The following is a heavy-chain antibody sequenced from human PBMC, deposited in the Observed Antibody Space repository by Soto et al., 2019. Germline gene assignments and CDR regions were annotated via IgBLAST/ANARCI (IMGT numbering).Heavy chain of an antibody. J-gene: IGHJ6*02. CDR3: ARQVVRITIFGVVIDYYGMDV. Sequence: SETLSLTCTVCGGSISSSSYYWGWIRQPPGKGLEWIGSIYYSGSTYYNPSLKSRVTISVDTSKNQFSLKLSSVTAADTAVYYCARQVVRITIFGVVIDYYGMDVWGQGTTVTVSS. CDR2: IYYSGST. V-gene: IGHV4-39*01. CDR1: GGSISSSSYY. D-gene: IGHD3-3*01.